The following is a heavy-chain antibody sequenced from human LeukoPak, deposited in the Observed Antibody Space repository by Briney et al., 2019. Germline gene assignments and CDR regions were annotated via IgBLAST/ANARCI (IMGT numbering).Heavy chain of an antibody. J-gene: IGHJ1*01. CDR1: GGSFSGYY. D-gene: IGHD6-13*01. CDR2: INHSGST. CDR3: ARAAAGNAEYFQH. Sequence: PSETLSLTCAVYGGSFSGYYWSWIRQPPGKGLEWLGEINHSGSTNYNPSLKSRVTISVDTSKNQFSLKLSSVTAADTAVYYCARAAAGNAEYFQHWGQGTLVTVSS. V-gene: IGHV4-34*01.